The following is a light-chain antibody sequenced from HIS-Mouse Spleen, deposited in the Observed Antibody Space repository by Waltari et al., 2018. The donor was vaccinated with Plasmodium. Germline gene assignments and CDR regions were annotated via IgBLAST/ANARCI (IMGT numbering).Light chain of an antibody. Sequence: QSVLTQPPSASGTPGQRVTIPCSGSISSIGSNTIKWYQQLPGTAPKPLIYSTNQRPSGVPDRFSGSKSGTSASLAISGLQSEDEADYYCAAWDDSLNGVVFAGGTKLTVL. J-gene: IGLJ2*01. CDR2: STN. V-gene: IGLV1-44*01. CDR1: ISSIGSNT. CDR3: AAWDDSLNGVV.